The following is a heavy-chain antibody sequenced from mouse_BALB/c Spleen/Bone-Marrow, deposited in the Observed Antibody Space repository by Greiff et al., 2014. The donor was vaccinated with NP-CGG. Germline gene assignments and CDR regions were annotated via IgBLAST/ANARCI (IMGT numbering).Heavy chain of an antibody. J-gene: IGHJ2*01. D-gene: IGHD1-2*01. CDR1: GYTFSSYW. Sequence: QVQLKESGAELMKPGASVKISCKATGYTFSSYWIEWVKQRPGHGLEWIGEILPGSGNTNYKENFKGKATFTADTSSNTAYMQLSSLTSEDSAVYYCARRLLYYFDYWGQGTTLTVSS. V-gene: IGHV1-9*01. CDR3: ARRLLYYFDY. CDR2: ILPGSGNT.